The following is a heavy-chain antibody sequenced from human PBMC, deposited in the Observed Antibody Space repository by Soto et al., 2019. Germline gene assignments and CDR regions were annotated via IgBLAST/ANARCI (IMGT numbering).Heavy chain of an antibody. V-gene: IGHV3-53*01. CDR1: GGTGSCNY. Sequence: GGLLRVPYPALGGTGSCNYVSLVSPAPGKGLEWVSVIYSGGSTYYADSVKGRFTISRDNSKNTLYPQMNSLRAEDTAVYYCASVIRTTIDVSDIWGHGTMVIGSS. D-gene: IGHD3-9*01. J-gene: IGHJ3*02. CDR3: ASVIRTTIDVSDI. CDR2: IYSGGST.